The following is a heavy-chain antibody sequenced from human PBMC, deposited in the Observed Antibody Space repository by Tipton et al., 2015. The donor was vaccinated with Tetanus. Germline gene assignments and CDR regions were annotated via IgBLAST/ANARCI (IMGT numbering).Heavy chain of an antibody. D-gene: IGHD2-2*01. J-gene: IGHJ4*02. CDR3: AREVPAAGHLDS. CDR1: GGSVRSGDYY. CDR2: VYYNGNT. Sequence: TLSLTCTVSGGSVRSGDYYWNWIRQPPGKGLEWIGYVYYNGNTHYNPALKSRVTISVDTSKNQFSLKLSSVTAADTAIYYCAREVPAAGHLDSWGQGTLVTVSS. V-gene: IGHV4-61*08.